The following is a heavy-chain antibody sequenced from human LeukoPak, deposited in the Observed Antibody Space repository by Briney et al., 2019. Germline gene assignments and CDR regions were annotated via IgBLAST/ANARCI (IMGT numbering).Heavy chain of an antibody. V-gene: IGHV3-21*01. Sequence: PGGSLRLSCAASGFTFSSYSMNWVRQAPGKGLEWVSSISSSSSYIYYADSVKGRFTISRDSAKNSLYLQMNSLRAEDTAVYYCARDSSPYYYGSGSEFDPWGQGTLVTVSS. D-gene: IGHD3-10*01. J-gene: IGHJ5*02. CDR3: ARDSSPYYYGSGSEFDP. CDR2: ISSSSSYI. CDR1: GFTFSSYS.